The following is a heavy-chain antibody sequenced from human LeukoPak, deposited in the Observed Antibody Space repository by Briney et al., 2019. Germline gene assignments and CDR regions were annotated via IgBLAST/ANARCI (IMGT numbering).Heavy chain of an antibody. D-gene: IGHD2-2*01. CDR3: ARVGFTTSWSNFDY. CDR2: ISAHNGNS. J-gene: IGHJ4*02. CDR1: GYSFNGNG. V-gene: IGHV1-18*01. Sequence: GASVKVSCKASGYSFNGNGFTWVRQAPGQGLEWVGWISAHNGNSFCAQKFQGRVTMAGDTSISTAYMELSSLISDDTAVYYCARVGFTTSWSNFDYWGQGTLVTVSS.